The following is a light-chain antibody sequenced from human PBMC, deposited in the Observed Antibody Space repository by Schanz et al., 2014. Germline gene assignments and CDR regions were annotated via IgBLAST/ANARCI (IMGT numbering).Light chain of an antibody. CDR2: AAS. V-gene: IGKV1-39*01. Sequence: DIQMTQSPSSLSASVGDRVTITCRASETVDTFLNWYQQKPGKAPNLLIYAASILQNGVPSRFSGSGSGTDFTLTISSLQPEDFATYYCEQSNRVPFTFGPGTEVNVK. CDR3: EQSNRVPFT. CDR1: ETVDTF. J-gene: IGKJ3*01.